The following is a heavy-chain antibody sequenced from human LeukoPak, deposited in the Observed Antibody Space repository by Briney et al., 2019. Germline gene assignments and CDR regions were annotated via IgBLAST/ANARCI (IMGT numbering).Heavy chain of an antibody. Sequence: GGSLRLSCAASGFTFSSYEMNWVRQAPGKGLEWVSYISSSGSTIYYADSVKGRFTISRDNAKNSMYLQMNSLRAEDTAVYYCARRLVAALDGMDVWGQGTTVTVSS. CDR3: ARRLVAALDGMDV. J-gene: IGHJ6*02. D-gene: IGHD2-15*01. CDR2: ISSSGSTI. CDR1: GFTFSSYE. V-gene: IGHV3-48*03.